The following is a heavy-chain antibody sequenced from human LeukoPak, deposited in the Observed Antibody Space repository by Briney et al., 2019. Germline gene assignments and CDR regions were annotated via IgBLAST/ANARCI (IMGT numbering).Heavy chain of an antibody. D-gene: IGHD6-13*01. CDR3: ARKQQPDDAFDI. V-gene: IGHV3-23*01. CDR2: INGSGGST. Sequence: GSLRLSCAASGFPLRNYAMSWVRQAPGKGLEWVSDINGSGGSTYYADSVKGRFTISRDNAKNSLYLQMNSLRAEDTAVYYCARKQQPDDAFDIWGQGTMVTVSS. CDR1: GFPLRNYA. J-gene: IGHJ3*02.